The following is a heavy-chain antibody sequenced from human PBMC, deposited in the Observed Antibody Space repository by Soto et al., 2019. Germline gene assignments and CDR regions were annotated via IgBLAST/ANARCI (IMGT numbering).Heavy chain of an antibody. J-gene: IGHJ4*02. Sequence: QVQLVQSGAEVKKPGSSVKVSCKASGGTFRNYAFSWVRQAPGQGLEWVAVITYDGSFQYYADSVKGRFTISRDNSKNTLSLHLNTLKPEDTAVYHCAKDRVGGTFYTPLAFWGQGTLVTVSS. CDR1: GGTFRNYA. D-gene: IGHD1-7*01. CDR2: ITYDGSFQ. CDR3: AKDRVGGTFYTPLAF. V-gene: IGHV3-30*04.